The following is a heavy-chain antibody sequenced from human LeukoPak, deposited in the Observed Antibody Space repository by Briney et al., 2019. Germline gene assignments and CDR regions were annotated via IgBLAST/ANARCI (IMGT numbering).Heavy chain of an antibody. J-gene: IGHJ3*02. Sequence: GASVKVSCKASGYTFTSYYMHWVRQAPGQGLEWMGIINPSGGSTSYAQKFQGRVTMTRDTSTSTVYMELSSLRSEDTAVYYCARDKLMTYYYGSGSYRAFDIWGQGTMVTVPS. CDR1: GYTFTSYY. CDR3: ARDKLMTYYYGSGSYRAFDI. D-gene: IGHD3-10*01. CDR2: INPSGGST. V-gene: IGHV1-46*01.